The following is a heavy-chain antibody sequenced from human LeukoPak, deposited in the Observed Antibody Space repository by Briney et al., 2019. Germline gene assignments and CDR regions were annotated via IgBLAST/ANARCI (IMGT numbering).Heavy chain of an antibody. D-gene: IGHD3-10*01. V-gene: IGHV1-2*02. CDR1: GYTFTGYY. Sequence: ASVKVSCKASGYTFTGYYMHWVRQAPGQGLEWRGLINPKNGGTSYAQKFQGRVTMTRDTSITTAYMELSSLRSDDTAVYYCARDSRVTNGDYWGQGTLVTVSS. CDR3: ARDSRVTNGDY. CDR2: INPKNGGT. J-gene: IGHJ4*02.